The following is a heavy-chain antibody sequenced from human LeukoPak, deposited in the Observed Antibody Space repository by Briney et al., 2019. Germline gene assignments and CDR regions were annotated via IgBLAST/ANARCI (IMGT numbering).Heavy chain of an antibody. D-gene: IGHD5-24*01. J-gene: IGHJ4*02. V-gene: IGHV4-59*01. CDR2: IFYNGNS. CDR3: ARDGGLQSHFDY. Sequence: SETLSLRCSVFSDSFNDYYWNWVRQPPGKGLEWIGYIFYNGNSNYNPPLKSRVTISVDTSKNELSLKLTSVTAADSAIYFCARDGGLQSHFDYWGQRTLVTASS. CDR1: SDSFNDYY.